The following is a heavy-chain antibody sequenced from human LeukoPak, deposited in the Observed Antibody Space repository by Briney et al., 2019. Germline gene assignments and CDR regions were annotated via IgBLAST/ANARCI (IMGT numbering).Heavy chain of an antibody. J-gene: IGHJ6*02. CDR1: GYTFTGYY. D-gene: IGHD3-3*01. CDR2: INPNRGGA. V-gene: IGHV1-2*02. CDR3: ARDRITIFGVVIYYYYGMDV. Sequence: ASVKVSCKASGYTFTGYYMHWVRQAPGQGLEGMGWINPNRGGANYAQKFQGRVTMTRDTSISTAYMELSRLRSDDTAVYYCARDRITIFGVVIYYYYGMDVWGQGNTVTVSS.